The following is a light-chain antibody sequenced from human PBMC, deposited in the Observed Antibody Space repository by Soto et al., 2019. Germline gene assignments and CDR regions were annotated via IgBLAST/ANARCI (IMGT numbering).Light chain of an antibody. CDR3: QQSYSTPST. CDR2: GAS. CDR1: ETVATN. V-gene: IGKV3-15*01. Sequence: EVVMTQSPATLSVSPGEIARLSCSASETVATNLACYQQKPGQAPRLLISGASTRAAGISDRFRGSGSGTEFTLTISSLQPEDFATYYCQQSYSTPSTFGQGTRLEIK. J-gene: IGKJ5*01.